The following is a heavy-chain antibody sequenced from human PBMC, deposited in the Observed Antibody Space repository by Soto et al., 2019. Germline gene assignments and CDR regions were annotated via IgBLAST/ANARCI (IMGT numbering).Heavy chain of an antibody. D-gene: IGHD3-3*01. CDR1: GFTFSSYA. CDR3: AALGGLTIFGVFHVNKANYYGRDV. V-gene: IGHV3-23*01. CDR2: ISGSGGST. Sequence: GGSLRLSCAASGFTFSSYAMSWVRQAPGKGLEWVSAISGSGGSTYYADSVKGRFTISRDNSKNTLYLQMNSLRAEDTAVYYCAALGGLTIFGVFHVNKANYYGRDVWGQGTTVTVSS. J-gene: IGHJ6*02.